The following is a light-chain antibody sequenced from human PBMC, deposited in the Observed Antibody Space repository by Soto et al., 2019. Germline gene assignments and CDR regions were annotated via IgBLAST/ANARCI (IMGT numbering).Light chain of an antibody. Sequence: DIVTTQSPDSLAVSLGERATIDCKSSQSVFHTSYNKNYLAWYQQKPGQPPKLLIYWASTREAGVPDRFSGSGSGTDFTLTISSLQAEDVALYYCQQSYTTPLTFGGGTKVEIK. CDR2: WAS. J-gene: IGKJ4*01. CDR3: QQSYTTPLT. V-gene: IGKV4-1*01. CDR1: QSVFHTSYNKNY.